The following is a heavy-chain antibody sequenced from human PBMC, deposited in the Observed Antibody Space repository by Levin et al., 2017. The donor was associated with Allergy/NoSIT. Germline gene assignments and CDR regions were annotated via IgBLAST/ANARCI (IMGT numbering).Heavy chain of an antibody. CDR2: ISSHGGST. Sequence: GGSLRLSCAASGFSFSSYGMHWVRQAPGKGLEYVSSISSHGGSTYYAKAVEGRFTISRDNSKNELYLQMGSLRGEDMAVYYCARDERFDFRIDYLSSGSYFGMDVWGQGTTVTVSS. J-gene: IGHJ6*02. CDR3: ARDERFDFRIDYLSSGSYFGMDV. CDR1: GFSFSSYG. D-gene: IGHD3-3*01. V-gene: IGHV3-64*01.